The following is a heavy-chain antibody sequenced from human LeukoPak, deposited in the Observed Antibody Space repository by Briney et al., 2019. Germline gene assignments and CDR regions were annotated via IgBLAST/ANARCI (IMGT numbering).Heavy chain of an antibody. CDR2: ISSNGGST. D-gene: IGHD3-9*01. V-gene: IGHV3-64D*06. J-gene: IGHJ4*02. CDR1: GFTFSSYA. CDR3: VVGGGYDILTGYYWPDFDY. Sequence: GGSLRLSCSASGFTFSSYAMHWVRQAPGKGLEYVSAISSNGGSTYYADSVKGRFTISTDNSKNTLYLQMSSLRAEDTAVYYCVVGGGYDILTGYYWPDFDYWGQGTLVTVSS.